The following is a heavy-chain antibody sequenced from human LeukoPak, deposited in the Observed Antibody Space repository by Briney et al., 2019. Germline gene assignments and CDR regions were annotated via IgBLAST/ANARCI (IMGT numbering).Heavy chain of an antibody. CDR3: AKDLVLRYFDWLFSGFDY. CDR2: IKQDGSEK. J-gene: IGHJ4*02. Sequence: GGSLRLSCAASGFTFSSYWMSWVRQAPGKGLEWVANIKQDGSEKYYVDSVKGRFTISRDNSKNTLYLQMNSLRAEDTAVYYCAKDLVLRYFDWLFSGFDYWGQGTLVTVSS. V-gene: IGHV3-7*03. D-gene: IGHD3-9*01. CDR1: GFTFSSYW.